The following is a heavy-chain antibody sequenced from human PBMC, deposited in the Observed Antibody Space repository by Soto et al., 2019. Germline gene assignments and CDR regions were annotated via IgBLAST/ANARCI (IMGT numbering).Heavy chain of an antibody. J-gene: IGHJ5*02. CDR3: ARTRFGAVAGT. D-gene: IGHD6-19*01. Sequence: QVQLVQSGAEVKKPGASLKVSCKTSGYTFTSYDIHWVRQATGEGPEWMGWMNPYSGNTVYAQKFQGRIIMTRNTSMSTAYMELSSLRSEDTAVYYCARTRFGAVAGTWGQGTLVTVSS. CDR1: GYTFTSYD. V-gene: IGHV1-8*01. CDR2: MNPYSGNT.